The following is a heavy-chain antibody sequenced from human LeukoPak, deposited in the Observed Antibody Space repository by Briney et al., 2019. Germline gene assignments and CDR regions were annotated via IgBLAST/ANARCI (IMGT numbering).Heavy chain of an antibody. D-gene: IGHD3-10*01. CDR1: GGSISSYY. V-gene: IGHV4-4*07. CDR2: IYFSGST. CDR3: ARQRFTRGSFDY. Sequence: SETLSLTCTVSGGSISSYYWSWIRQPAGKGLEWIGRIYFSGSTNHNPSLKSRVTMSVDTSKNQFSLKLNSVTAADTAMYYCARQRFTRGSFDYWGQGTLVTVSS. J-gene: IGHJ4*02.